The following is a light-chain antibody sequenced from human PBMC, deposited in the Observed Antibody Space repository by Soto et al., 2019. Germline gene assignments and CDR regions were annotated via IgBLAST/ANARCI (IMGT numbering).Light chain of an antibody. CDR3: QQYNSYVWT. J-gene: IGKJ1*01. CDR2: KAS. V-gene: IGKV1-5*03. CDR1: QSIRSW. Sequence: DTQMTQSPSTLSASVGDRVTITCRASQSIRSWLAWNQQKPGKAPKLLIYKASTLESGVPSRFSASGSGTEFTLTISSLQPDDFATYYCQQYNSYVWTFGLGTKVEIK.